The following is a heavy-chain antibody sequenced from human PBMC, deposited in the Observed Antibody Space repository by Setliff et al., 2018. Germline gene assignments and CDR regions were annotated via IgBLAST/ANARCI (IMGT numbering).Heavy chain of an antibody. CDR2: INWDGRSK. Sequence: PGGSLRLSCAASGFTFDKHGMNWVRQAPGKGLEWVSTINWDGRSKGYADSVKGRFTISRDNARNSLYLQMNNLRAEDTAFYHCAKDVSEGGQWLAPDTWGQGTLVTVSS. J-gene: IGHJ5*02. CDR3: AKDVSEGGQWLAPDT. V-gene: IGHV3-20*01. D-gene: IGHD6-19*01. CDR1: GFTFDKHG.